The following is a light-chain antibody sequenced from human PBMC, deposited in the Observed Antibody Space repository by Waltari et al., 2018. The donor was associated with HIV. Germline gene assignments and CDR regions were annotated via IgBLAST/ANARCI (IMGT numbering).Light chain of an antibody. CDR2: GVP. CDR1: SSDVGAYNY. Sequence: QSALTQPPSASGSPGQSVTISCTGTSSDVGAYNYVSWYQHHPGKAPKLMIYGVPHRPSGVPDRCSGSKAGTTASLTVSGLQAEDEADFYCSSYAGSRYVVFGGGTKLTVL. CDR3: SSYAGSRYVV. J-gene: IGLJ2*01. V-gene: IGLV2-8*01.